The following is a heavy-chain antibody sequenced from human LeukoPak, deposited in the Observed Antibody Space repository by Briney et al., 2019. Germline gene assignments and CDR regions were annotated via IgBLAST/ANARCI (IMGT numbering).Heavy chain of an antibody. Sequence: GASVKVSCKASGYTFTSYGISWVRQAPGQGLEWMGWISAYNGNTNYAQKLQGRVTMTTDTSTSTAYMELRSLRSDDTAVYYCARDLGTTVVTTFDYWGQGTLVTVSS. CDR2: ISAYNGNT. CDR3: ARDLGTTVVTTFDY. D-gene: IGHD4-23*01. V-gene: IGHV1-18*01. CDR1: GYTFTSYG. J-gene: IGHJ4*02.